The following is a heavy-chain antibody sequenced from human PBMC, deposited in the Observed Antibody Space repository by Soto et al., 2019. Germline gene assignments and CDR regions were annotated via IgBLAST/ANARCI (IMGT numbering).Heavy chain of an antibody. CDR1: GFTFSSYA. V-gene: IGHV3-23*01. D-gene: IGHD6-6*01. CDR3: AKRESIAAQYLYYYSGMDV. Sequence: GGSLRLSCAASGFTFSSYAMSWVRQAPGKGLEWVSAISGSGGSTYYADSVKGRFTISRDNSKNTLYLQMNSLRAEDTAVYYCAKRESIAAQYLYYYSGMDVWGQGTTVTVSS. CDR2: ISGSGGST. J-gene: IGHJ6*02.